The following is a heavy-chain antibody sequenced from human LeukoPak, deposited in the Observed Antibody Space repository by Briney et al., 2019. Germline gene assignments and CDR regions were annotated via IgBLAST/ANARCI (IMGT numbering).Heavy chain of an antibody. V-gene: IGHV4-30-4*08. CDR3: ARANGDYDTYYFDY. CDR1: GASIRTGDFY. CDR2: IYYSGNT. J-gene: IGHJ4*02. D-gene: IGHD4-17*01. Sequence: SETLSLTCTVSGASIRTGDFYWSWIRPPPGKGLEWIGYIYYSGNTYYNPSLKSRVIISVDTSKNQFSLKLSSVTAADTAVYYCARANGDYDTYYFDYWGQGTLVTVSS.